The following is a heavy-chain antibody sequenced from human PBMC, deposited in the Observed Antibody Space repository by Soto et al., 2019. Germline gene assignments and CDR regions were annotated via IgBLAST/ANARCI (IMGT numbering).Heavy chain of an antibody. Sequence: SAKVSCKASGGTFSSYAISWVRQAPGQGLEWMGGIIPIFGTANYAQKFQGRVTITADKSTSTAYMELSSLRSEDTAVYYCARDVRRDGYNYWFDPWGQGTLVTVSS. V-gene: IGHV1-69*06. CDR3: ARDVRRDGYNYWFDP. J-gene: IGHJ5*02. CDR1: GGTFSSYA. CDR2: IIPIFGTA. D-gene: IGHD5-12*01.